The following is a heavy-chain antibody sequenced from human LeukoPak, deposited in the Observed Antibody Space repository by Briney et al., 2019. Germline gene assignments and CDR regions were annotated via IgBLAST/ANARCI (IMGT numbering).Heavy chain of an antibody. Sequence: SETLSLTCTVSGGYISSYYWSWIRQPPGEGLEWIGYVYYTGSTNYNPSLKSRVSISVDTSKNQFSLKLRSVSAADTAVYYCASSVVVTAIPYYFDYWGQGTLVTVSS. D-gene: IGHD2-21*02. CDR3: ASSVVVTAIPYYFDY. CDR1: GGYISSYY. CDR2: VYYTGST. J-gene: IGHJ4*02. V-gene: IGHV4-59*01.